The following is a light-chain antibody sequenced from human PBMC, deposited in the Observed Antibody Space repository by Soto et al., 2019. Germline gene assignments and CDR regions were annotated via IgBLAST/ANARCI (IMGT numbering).Light chain of an antibody. V-gene: IGLV2-14*01. CDR1: SSDIGAYNH. CDR3: NSYTTLSNRV. Sequence: QSALTQPASVSGSPGQSITISCTGTSSDIGAYNHVSWYQQHPGKAPKLLIYEVTNRPSGVSDRFSGSKSGNTASLTISGLQAEDEANYYCNSYTTLSNRVFGTGTKVTVL. CDR2: EVT. J-gene: IGLJ1*01.